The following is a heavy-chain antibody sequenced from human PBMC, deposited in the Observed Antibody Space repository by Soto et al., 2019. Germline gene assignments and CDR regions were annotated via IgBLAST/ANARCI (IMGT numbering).Heavy chain of an antibody. CDR2: ISGSGGST. CDR1: GFTFSSYA. CDR3: ANFGGSIVVVPADMSEYYYYGMDV. V-gene: IGHV3-23*01. D-gene: IGHD2-2*01. Sequence: PGGSLRLSCAASGFTFSSYAMSWVRQAPGKGLEWVSAISGSGGSTYYADSVKGRFTISRDNSKNTLYLQMNSLRAEDTAVYYCANFGGSIVVVPADMSEYYYYGMDVWGQGTTVTVSS. J-gene: IGHJ6*02.